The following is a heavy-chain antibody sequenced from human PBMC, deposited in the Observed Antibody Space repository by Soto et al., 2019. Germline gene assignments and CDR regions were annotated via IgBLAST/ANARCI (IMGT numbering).Heavy chain of an antibody. D-gene: IGHD2-2*01. CDR2: IYYSGST. V-gene: IGHV4-30-4*01. CDR3: ARVPWGTLYYYGMDV. J-gene: IGHJ6*02. Sequence: SETLSLTCTVSGGSISSGDYYWSWIRQTPGKGLEWIGYIYYSGSTYYNPSLKSRVTISVDTSKNQFSLKLSSVTAADTAVYYCARVPWGTLYYYGMDVWGQGTTVTVS. CDR1: GGSISSGDYY.